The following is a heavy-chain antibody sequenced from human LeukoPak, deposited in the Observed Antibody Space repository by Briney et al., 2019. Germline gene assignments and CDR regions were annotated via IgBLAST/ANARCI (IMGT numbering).Heavy chain of an antibody. J-gene: IGHJ5*02. V-gene: IGHV1-46*01. CDR1: GYTFTNYS. Sequence: GASVKVSCKASGYTFTNYSMNWVRQAPGQGLEWMGIINPSGGSTSYAQKFQGRFTISRDNAKNSLYLQMNSLRVEDTAVYYCARDRGGFDPWGQGTLVTVSS. CDR3: ARDRGGFDP. CDR2: INPSGGST. D-gene: IGHD3-10*01.